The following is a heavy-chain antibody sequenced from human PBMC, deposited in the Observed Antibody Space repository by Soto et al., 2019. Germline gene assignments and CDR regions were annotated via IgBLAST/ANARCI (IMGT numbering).Heavy chain of an antibody. CDR3: AKASEVGYYYGMDV. V-gene: IGHV3-23*01. CDR2: NSGSGGST. J-gene: IGHJ6*02. Sequence: GGSLRLSCAASGFTFSSYAMSWVRQAPGKGLEWVSANSGSGGSTYYADSVKGRFTISRDNSKNTLYLQMNSLRAEDTAVYYCAKASEVGYYYGMDVWGQGTTVTVSS. CDR1: GFTFSSYA.